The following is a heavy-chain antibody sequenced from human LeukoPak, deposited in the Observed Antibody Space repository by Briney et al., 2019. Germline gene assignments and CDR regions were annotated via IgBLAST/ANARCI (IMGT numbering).Heavy chain of an antibody. CDR1: GRSISSGDYY. D-gene: IGHD3-10*01. CDR3: ASLNYMVRGVNDAFDI. Sequence: SQTLSLTCTVSGRSISSGDYYWSWIRQPPGKGLEWIGYIYYSGSTYYNPALKSRVTISVDTSKNQFSLKLSSVTAADTAVYYCASLNYMVRGVNDAFDIWGQGTMVTVSS. V-gene: IGHV4-30-4*08. CDR2: IYYSGST. J-gene: IGHJ3*02.